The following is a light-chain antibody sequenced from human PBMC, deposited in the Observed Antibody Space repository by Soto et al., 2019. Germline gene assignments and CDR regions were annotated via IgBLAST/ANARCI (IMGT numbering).Light chain of an antibody. Sequence: DIQMTQSPSSLSASVGDTVTMTCRASQSIALSVNWYQQKPGKAPKLLIYVAFTLESGVTSRFSGSESGTEFTLTIRSLQPEYFATYYCQQSFRSPSIFGQGTRLE. CDR2: VAF. CDR3: QQSFRSPSI. CDR1: QSIALS. J-gene: IGKJ5*01. V-gene: IGKV1-39*01.